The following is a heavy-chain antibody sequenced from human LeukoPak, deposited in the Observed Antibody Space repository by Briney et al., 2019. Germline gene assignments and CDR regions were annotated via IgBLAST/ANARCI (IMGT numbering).Heavy chain of an antibody. J-gene: IGHJ4*02. CDR2: IWYDGSDK. CDR1: GFTFSTYG. D-gene: IGHD6-6*01. V-gene: IGHV3-33*01. Sequence: PGGSLRLSCVASGFTFSTYGMHWVRQAPGKGLEWVAVIWYDGSDKYYADSVKGRFTISRGNSKNTLYLQMNSLRVEDTAVYYCTRGGSSSGPGDNWGQGTLVTVSS. CDR3: TRGGSSSGPGDN.